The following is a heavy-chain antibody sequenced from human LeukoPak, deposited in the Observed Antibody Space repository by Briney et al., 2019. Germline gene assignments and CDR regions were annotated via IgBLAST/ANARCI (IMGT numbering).Heavy chain of an antibody. J-gene: IGHJ5*02. CDR2: INSDGSST. CDR3: ARDPDYYDSSGYQGWFDP. D-gene: IGHD3-22*01. V-gene: IGHV3-74*01. Sequence: GGSLRLSCAASGFTFSSYSMNWVRQAPGKGLEWVSRINSDGSSTSYADSVKGRFTISRDNAKNMLYLQMNSLRAEDTAVYYCARDPDYYDSSGYQGWFDPWGQGTLVTVSS. CDR1: GFTFSSYS.